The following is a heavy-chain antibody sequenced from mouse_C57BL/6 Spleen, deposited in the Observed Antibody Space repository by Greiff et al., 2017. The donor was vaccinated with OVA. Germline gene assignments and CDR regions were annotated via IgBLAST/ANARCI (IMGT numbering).Heavy chain of an antibody. CDR1: GFTFSSYA. D-gene: IGHD2-4*01. CDR2: ISDGGSYT. J-gene: IGHJ2*01. V-gene: IGHV5-4*01. Sequence: DVQLVESGGGLVKPGGSLKLSCAASGFTFSSYAMSWVRQTPEKRLEWVATISDGGSYTYYPDNVKGRFTISRDNAKNNLYLQMSHLKSEDTAMYYCARDEGDYDYFDYWGQGTTLTVSS. CDR3: ARDEGDYDYFDY.